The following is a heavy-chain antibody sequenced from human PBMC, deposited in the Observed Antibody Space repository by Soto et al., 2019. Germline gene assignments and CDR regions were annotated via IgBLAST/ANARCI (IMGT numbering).Heavy chain of an antibody. V-gene: IGHV3-7*04. CDR1: GFSFSSYW. J-gene: IGHJ3*02. CDR3: ARGDYFDSSGPFSDAFDI. Sequence: GGSLRLSCAASGFSFSSYWMSWVRQAPGKGLEWVANIKQDGSQKWYVDSVKGRFTISRDNAKNSLYLQMNSLRAEDTAVYYCARGDYFDSSGPFSDAFDIWGQGTMVTVSS. D-gene: IGHD3-22*01. CDR2: IKQDGSQK.